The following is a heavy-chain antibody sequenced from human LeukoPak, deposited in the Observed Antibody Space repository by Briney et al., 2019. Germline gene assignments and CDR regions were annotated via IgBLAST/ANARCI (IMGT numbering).Heavy chain of an antibody. Sequence: PSETLSLTCTVSGGSMSGFHWSWIRQPPKKGLEFIGYIYYSGSTHYNPSLQSRVTISIDTSKNQFSLKLTSVTAADTAVYYCARGRSVYDFWSGQGNWGQGTLVTVSS. CDR1: GGSMSGFH. V-gene: IGHV4-59*13. J-gene: IGHJ4*02. CDR3: ARGRSVYDFWSGQGN. CDR2: IYYSGST. D-gene: IGHD3-3*01.